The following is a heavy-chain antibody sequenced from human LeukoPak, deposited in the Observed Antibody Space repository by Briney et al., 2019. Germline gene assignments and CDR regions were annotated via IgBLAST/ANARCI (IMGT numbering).Heavy chain of an antibody. CDR2: INTGKGNT. Sequence: ASVKVSCKASGYTFTDYAMHWVRQAPGERLEWMGWINTGKGNTKYSQKFQGRVTITMDTSASTAYMELSSLRSEDTAVYYCARFLGGSYGMDVWGQGTTVTVSS. CDR1: GYTFTDYA. V-gene: IGHV1-3*04. J-gene: IGHJ6*02. D-gene: IGHD1-26*01. CDR3: ARFLGGSYGMDV.